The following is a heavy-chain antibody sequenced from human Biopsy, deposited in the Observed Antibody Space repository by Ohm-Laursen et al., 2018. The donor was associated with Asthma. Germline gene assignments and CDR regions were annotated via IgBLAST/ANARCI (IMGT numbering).Heavy chain of an antibody. CDR2: IYYRGST. V-gene: IGHV4-31*11. D-gene: IGHD3-22*01. CDR1: HGSITSGGYY. Sequence: SHTLSLTSAVSHGSITSGGYYWTSIRQHPGKGLEWIGFIYYRGSTYYNPSLKSRVSISIDTSKNQFSLKLSSVTAADTAVYYCARAQDYYDSRGYYRSFDYWGQGTLVSVSS. J-gene: IGHJ4*02. CDR3: ARAQDYYDSRGYYRSFDY.